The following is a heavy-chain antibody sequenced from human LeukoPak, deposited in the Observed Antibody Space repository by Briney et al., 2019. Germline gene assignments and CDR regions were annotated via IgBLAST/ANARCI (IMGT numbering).Heavy chain of an antibody. CDR2: TSYDGGNK. CDR1: GFTFSSYG. V-gene: IGHV3-30*03. D-gene: IGHD6-19*01. Sequence: GGSLRLSCAASGFTFSSYGMHWVRQAPGKGLEWVAGTSYDGGNKYCADPVKGRFTISRDNPKNTLYLQMNSLRADDTAVYYCARETNSGWLFFDYWGQGTLVTVSS. CDR3: ARETNSGWLFFDY. J-gene: IGHJ4*02.